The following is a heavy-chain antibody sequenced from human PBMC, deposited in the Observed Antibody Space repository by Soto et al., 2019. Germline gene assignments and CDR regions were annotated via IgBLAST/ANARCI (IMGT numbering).Heavy chain of an antibody. CDR3: ARPSIGDSSGYYYVEWAYYFDY. V-gene: IGHV1-46*01. CDR2: VNASGGST. D-gene: IGHD3-22*01. Sequence: ASLKVSGKASGYSFTSYYMHWLRQAALQLLGWRVIVNASGGSTSYARKFQGRVTMTRDTSTSTVYMELSSLRSEDTAVYYCARPSIGDSSGYYYVEWAYYFDYWGQGTLVTVSS. J-gene: IGHJ4*02. CDR1: GYSFTSYY.